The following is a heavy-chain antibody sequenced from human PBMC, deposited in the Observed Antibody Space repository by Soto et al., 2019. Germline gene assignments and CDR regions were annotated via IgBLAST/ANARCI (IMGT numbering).Heavy chain of an antibody. CDR3: ARASLGSSWYRDYFDY. Sequence: QVQLVESGGGVVQPGRSLRLSCAASGFTFSSYAMHWVRQAPGKGLEWVAVISYDGSNKYYADSVKGRFTISRDNSKNTLYLQMNSRRPEDTAVYYCARASLGSSWYRDYFDYWGQGTLVTVSS. V-gene: IGHV3-30-3*01. D-gene: IGHD6-13*01. CDR1: GFTFSSYA. CDR2: ISYDGSNK. J-gene: IGHJ4*02.